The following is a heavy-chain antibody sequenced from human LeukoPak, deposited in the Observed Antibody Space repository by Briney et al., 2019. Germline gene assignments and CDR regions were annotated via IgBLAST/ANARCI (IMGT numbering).Heavy chain of an antibody. V-gene: IGHV1-2*02. J-gene: IGHJ4*02. Sequence: ASVKLSCKASGYTFTGYYMHWVRQAPGQGLGWMGWINPNSGGTNYAQKFQGRVTMTRDTSISTAYMELSRLRSDDTAVYYCARDGYSSSSPSFDYWGQGTLVTVSS. CDR3: ARDGYSSSSPSFDY. D-gene: IGHD6-6*01. CDR1: GYTFTGYY. CDR2: INPNSGGT.